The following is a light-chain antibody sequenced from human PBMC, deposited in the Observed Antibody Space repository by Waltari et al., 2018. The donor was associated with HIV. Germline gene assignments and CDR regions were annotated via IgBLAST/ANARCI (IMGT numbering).Light chain of an antibody. Sequence: YVLTQPPSVSVAPGEMARLTCGGNNIGHKGVPWYQLKSGQAPLLVIFDNVDRPFRITERFSGSISGFTATLAISRVEPGDEAVYYCQVWDRPSDQWVFGGGTTLIV. CDR1: NIGHKG. CDR3: QVWDRPSDQWV. V-gene: IGLV3-21*01. CDR2: DNV. J-gene: IGLJ3*02.